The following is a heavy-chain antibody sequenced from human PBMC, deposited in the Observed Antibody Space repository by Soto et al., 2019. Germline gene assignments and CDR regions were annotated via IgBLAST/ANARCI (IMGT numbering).Heavy chain of an antibody. CDR3: ARGSISKNWFDP. V-gene: IGHV4-34*01. CDR2: INHSGST. CDR1: GGSFSGYY. D-gene: IGHD3-3*02. Sequence: SETLSLTCAVYGGSFSGYYWSWIRQPPGKGLEWIGEINHSGSTNYNPSLKSRVTISVDTSKNQFSLKLSSVTAADTAVYYCARGSISKNWFDPWGQGTLVT. J-gene: IGHJ5*02.